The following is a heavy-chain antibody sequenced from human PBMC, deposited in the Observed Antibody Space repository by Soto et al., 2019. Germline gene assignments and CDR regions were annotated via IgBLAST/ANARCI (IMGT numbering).Heavy chain of an antibody. J-gene: IGHJ4*02. V-gene: IGHV3-64*07. CDR3: ARARIGGAGTKYYFDY. CDR2: ISSTGATI. D-gene: IGHD6-13*01. Sequence: EVQLVESGGGLVQPGGSLRLSCAASGFTFTSYAVHWVRQAPGKGLEFVASISSTGATIYYGDSVNGRVTISRDNSKRTMYLQIGSLKAKDTAVNYCARARIGGAGTKYYFDYWGRGTLVTISS. CDR1: GFTFTSYA.